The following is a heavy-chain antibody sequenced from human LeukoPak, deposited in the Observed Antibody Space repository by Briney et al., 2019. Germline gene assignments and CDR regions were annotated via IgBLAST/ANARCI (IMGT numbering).Heavy chain of an antibody. V-gene: IGHV4-34*01. J-gene: IGHJ4*02. Sequence: SETLSLTCAVYGGSFSGYYWSWIRQPPGKGLEWIGEINHSGSTNYNPSLKSRVTISVDTSKNQFSLKLSSVTAGDTAVYFCARLGRWSCRSTSCGYWGQGTLVTVSS. D-gene: IGHD2-2*01. CDR3: ARLGRWSCRSTSCGY. CDR1: GGSFSGYY. CDR2: INHSGST.